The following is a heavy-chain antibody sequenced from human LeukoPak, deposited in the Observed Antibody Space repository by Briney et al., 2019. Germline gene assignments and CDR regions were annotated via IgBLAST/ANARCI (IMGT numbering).Heavy chain of an antibody. Sequence: GGSLRLSCAASGFTFIDAWMSWVRQAPGKGLEWVGRIKSKTDGETIDYATPMKDRFRISRDDSKNTLYLQMNSLKTEDTAVYYCLFSIFQHWGQGTLVTVSS. CDR3: LFSIFQH. D-gene: IGHD3-10*02. CDR1: GFTFIDAW. J-gene: IGHJ1*01. CDR2: IKSKTDGETI. V-gene: IGHV3-15*01.